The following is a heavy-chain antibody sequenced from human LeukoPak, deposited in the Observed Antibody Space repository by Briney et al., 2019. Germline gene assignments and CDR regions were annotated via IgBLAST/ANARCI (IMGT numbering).Heavy chain of an antibody. J-gene: IGHJ4*02. D-gene: IGHD3-9*01. CDR2: IHDTGST. CDR3: ATYYDILSGYTFDY. V-gene: IGHV4-4*02. Sequence: ASETLSLTCTVSGGSISRSNWWSWVRPPPGKGLEWIGEIHDTGSTNYNPPLKSRVTMSLDKSKNQFSLNLNSVTAADTAVYYCATYYDILSGYTFDYWGQGTLVAVSS. CDR1: GGSISRSNW.